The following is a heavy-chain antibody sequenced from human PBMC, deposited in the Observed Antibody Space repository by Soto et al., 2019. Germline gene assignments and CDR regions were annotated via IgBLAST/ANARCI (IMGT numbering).Heavy chain of an antibody. V-gene: IGHV3-73*02. CDR2: IRSKANSYAT. CDR1: GFTFSGSA. J-gene: IGHJ4*02. D-gene: IGHD2-15*01. Sequence: EVQLVESGGGLVQPGGSLKLSCAASGFTFSGSAMHWVRQASGKGLEWVGRIRSKANSYATAYAASVKGRFTISRDDSKNTAYLQMNSLKTEDTAVYYCTRGYCSGGSCYYHDYWGQGTLVTVSS. CDR3: TRGYCSGGSCYYHDY.